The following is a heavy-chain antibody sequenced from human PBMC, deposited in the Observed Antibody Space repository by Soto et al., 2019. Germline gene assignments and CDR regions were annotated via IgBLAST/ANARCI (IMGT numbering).Heavy chain of an antibody. CDR1: GFTFSTYS. Sequence: GSLRLSCAASGFTFSTYSMNWVRQAPGKGLEWVASLSSGGSYISHADSVKGRFTISRDNAKNSLYLQMNNLRAEDTAVYYCATPMRISPAMDVWGKGTTVTVSS. V-gene: IGHV3-21*01. D-gene: IGHD2-2*01. J-gene: IGHJ6*04. CDR3: ATPMRISPAMDV. CDR2: LSSGGSYI.